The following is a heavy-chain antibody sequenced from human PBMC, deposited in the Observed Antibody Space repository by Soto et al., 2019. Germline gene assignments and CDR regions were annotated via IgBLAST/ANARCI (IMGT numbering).Heavy chain of an antibody. CDR3: ARGKYSGYDWGWYFDL. CDR2: IIPIFGTA. CDR1: GGTFSSYA. Sequence: SVEVSCKASGGTFSSYAISWVRQAPGQGLEWMGGIIPIFGTANYAQKFQGRVTITADESTSTAYMELSSLRSEDTAVYYCARGKYSGYDWGWYFDLWGRGTLVTVSS. J-gene: IGHJ2*01. D-gene: IGHD5-12*01. V-gene: IGHV1-69*13.